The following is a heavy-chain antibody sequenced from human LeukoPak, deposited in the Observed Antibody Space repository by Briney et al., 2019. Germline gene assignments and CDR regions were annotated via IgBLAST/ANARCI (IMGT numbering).Heavy chain of an antibody. CDR2: IKSKTDGGTT. CDR1: GFTFSNAW. V-gene: IGHV3-15*01. Sequence: GGSLRLSCAASGFTFSNAWMSWVRQAPGKGLEWVGRIKSKTDGGTTDYAAPVKGRFTISRDDSKNTLCLQMNSLKTEDTAVYYCTTLRLDIVVVVAAYYFDYWGQGTLVTVSS. D-gene: IGHD2-15*01. J-gene: IGHJ4*02. CDR3: TTLRLDIVVVVAAYYFDY.